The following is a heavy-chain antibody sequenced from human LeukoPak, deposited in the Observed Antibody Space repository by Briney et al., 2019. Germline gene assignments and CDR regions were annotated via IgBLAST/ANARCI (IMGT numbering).Heavy chain of an antibody. CDR1: GYTFTDYY. CDR2: ISAYNGNT. Sequence: ASVKVSCKASGYTFTDYYLHWVRQAPGQGLEWMGWISAYNGNTNYAQKFQGRVTMTRDTSISTAYMELSRLRSDDTAVYYCARAGEYCSSTSCYFWFDPWGQGTLVTVSS. V-gene: IGHV1-2*02. J-gene: IGHJ5*02. CDR3: ARAGEYCSSTSCYFWFDP. D-gene: IGHD2-2*01.